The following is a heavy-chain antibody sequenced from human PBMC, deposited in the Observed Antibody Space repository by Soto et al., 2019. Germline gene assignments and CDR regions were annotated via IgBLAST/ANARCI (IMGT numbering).Heavy chain of an antibody. J-gene: IGHJ5*02. CDR3: TRDLFSYDYSGILWFDP. Sequence: PGGSLRLSCAASGFTFDDYAMHWVRQAPGKGLEWVSGIRSKGHNYATEYAASVKGRFTISRDDSKNTAYLQMNSLQTEDTAVYYCTRDLFSYDYSGILWFDPWGQGTLVTVSS. V-gene: IGHV3-73*01. D-gene: IGHD3-16*01. CDR1: GFTFDDYA. CDR2: IRSKGHNYAT.